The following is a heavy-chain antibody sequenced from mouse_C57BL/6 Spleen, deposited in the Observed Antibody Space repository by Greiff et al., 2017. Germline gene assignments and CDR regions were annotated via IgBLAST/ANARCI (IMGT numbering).Heavy chain of an antibody. CDR3: ARGGDYDVNYYAMDY. D-gene: IGHD2-4*01. J-gene: IGHJ4*01. V-gene: IGHV1-59*01. CDR2: IDPSDSYT. CDR1: GYTFTSYW. Sequence: QVQLQQPGAELVRPGTSVKLSCKASGYTFTSYWMHWVKQRPGQGLEWIGVIDPSDSYTNYNQKFKGKATLTVDTSSSTAYMQLSSLTSEDSAVYYCARGGDYDVNYYAMDYWGQGTSVTVSS.